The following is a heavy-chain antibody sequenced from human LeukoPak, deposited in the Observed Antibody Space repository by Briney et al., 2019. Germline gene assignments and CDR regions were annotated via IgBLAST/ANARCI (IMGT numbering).Heavy chain of an antibody. CDR3: VRDNYGVDY. V-gene: IGHV3-74*03. CDR1: GFTFSRYW. CDR2: INSDGRST. Sequence: PGGSLRLSCAASGFTFSRYWMQWVRQAPGQGLVWVSHINSDGRSTTYADSVRGRFTTSRDNAKNTLYLQMNSLRAEDTAVYYCVRDNYGVDYWGQGTLVTVSS. J-gene: IGHJ4*02. D-gene: IGHD3-10*01.